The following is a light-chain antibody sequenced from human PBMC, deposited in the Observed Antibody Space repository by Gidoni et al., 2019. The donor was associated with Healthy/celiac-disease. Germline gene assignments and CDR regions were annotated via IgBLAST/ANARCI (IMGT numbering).Light chain of an antibody. Sequence: SYELTPSPSVSVSPGQTASITCSGDKLGDKYACWYQQKPGQSPVLVIYQDSKRPSGIPERFSGSNSGNTATLTISGTQAMDEADYYCQAWDSSNVVFGGGTKLTVL. J-gene: IGLJ2*01. CDR1: KLGDKY. CDR2: QDS. V-gene: IGLV3-1*01. CDR3: QAWDSSNVV.